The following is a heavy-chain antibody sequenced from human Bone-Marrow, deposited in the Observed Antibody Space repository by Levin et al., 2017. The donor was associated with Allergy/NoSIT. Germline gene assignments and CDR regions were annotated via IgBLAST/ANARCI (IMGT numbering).Heavy chain of an antibody. V-gene: IGHV1-69*13. CDR3: ARGGYCSGGSCYSDAFDI. CDR1: GGTFSSYA. D-gene: IGHD2-15*01. CDR2: IIPIFGTA. Sequence: SVKVSCKASGGTFSSYAISWVRQAPGQGLEWMGGIIPIFGTANYAQKFQGRVTITADESTSTAYMELSSLRSEDTPVYYCARGGYCSGGSCYSDAFDIWGQGTMVTVSS. J-gene: IGHJ3*02.